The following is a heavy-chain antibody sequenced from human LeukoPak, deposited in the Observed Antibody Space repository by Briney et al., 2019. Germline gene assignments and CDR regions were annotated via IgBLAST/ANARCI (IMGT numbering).Heavy chain of an antibody. CDR3: TKRVKYGGTWDHFAD. CDR1: GFSCSSCA. J-gene: IGHJ4*02. Sequence: SGGSLRLSCAASGFSCSSCAMSWVRQAPGKGLEWVSAFNGSGGTTYYADSVQGRFTISRDNSKSTLILQMNSLRVEDTALYYCTKRVKYGGTWDHFADWGQGTLVTVSS. CDR2: FNGSGGTT. D-gene: IGHD1-26*01. V-gene: IGHV3-23*01.